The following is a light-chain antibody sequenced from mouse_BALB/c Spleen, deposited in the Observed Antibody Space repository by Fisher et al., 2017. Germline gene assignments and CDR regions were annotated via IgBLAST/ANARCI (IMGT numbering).Light chain of an antibody. V-gene: IGKV4-59*01. CDR3: QQSNEDPLT. J-gene: IGKJ5*01. CDR1: SSISY. CDR2: RTS. Sequence: IVMTQTPAIMSASPGEKVTMTCSASSSISYMHWYQQKPGTSPKRWIYRTSKLASGVPARFSGSGSRTDFTLTINPVEADDVATYYCQQSNEDPLTFGAGTKLELK.